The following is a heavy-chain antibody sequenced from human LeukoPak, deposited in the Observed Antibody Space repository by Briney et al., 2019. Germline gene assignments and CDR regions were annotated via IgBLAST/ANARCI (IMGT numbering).Heavy chain of an antibody. V-gene: IGHV5-51*01. Sequence: GESLKISCKGSGYSFTSYWIGWVRQMPGKGLEWMGIIYPGDSDTGYSPSFQGQVTISADKSISTAYLQWSSLKASDTAMYYCARTRGGARVYNWFDPWGQGTLVTVSS. CDR1: GYSFTSYW. CDR3: ARTRGGARVYNWFDP. CDR2: IYPGDSDT. J-gene: IGHJ5*02. D-gene: IGHD1-26*01.